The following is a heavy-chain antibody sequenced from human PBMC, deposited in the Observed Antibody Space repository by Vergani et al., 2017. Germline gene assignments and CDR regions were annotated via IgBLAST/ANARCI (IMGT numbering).Heavy chain of an antibody. CDR3: AAEVSGDGDFIFDY. J-gene: IGHJ4*02. CDR1: GFTFTSSA. Sequence: QMPLVQSGPEVKKPGTSVTVSCKASGFTFTSSAVQWVRQARGQRLEWIGWIVVGSGNTNYAQKFQERVTITRDMSTSTAYMELSSLRSEDTAVYYCAAEVSGDGDFIFDYWGQGTLVTVSS. D-gene: IGHD2-21*01. CDR2: IVVGSGNT. V-gene: IGHV1-58*01.